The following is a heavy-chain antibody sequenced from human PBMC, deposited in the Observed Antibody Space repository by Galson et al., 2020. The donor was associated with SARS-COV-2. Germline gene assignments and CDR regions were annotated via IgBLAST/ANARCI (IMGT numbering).Heavy chain of an antibody. CDR2: ISGSGGST. J-gene: IGHJ5*02. CDR3: VVVPAAIRLGWFDP. CDR1: GFTFSSYP. D-gene: IGHD2-2*02. V-gene: IGHV3-23*01. Sequence: GGSLRLSCAASGFTFSSYPMSWVRQAPGKGLEWVSAISGSGGSTYYPDSVKGRFTITRDNSKNTLYLQMNSLTAEDTAVYYCVVVPAAIRLGWFDPWGQGTLVTVSS.